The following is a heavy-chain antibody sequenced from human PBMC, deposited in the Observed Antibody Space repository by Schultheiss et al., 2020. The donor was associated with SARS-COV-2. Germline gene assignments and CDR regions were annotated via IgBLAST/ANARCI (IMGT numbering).Heavy chain of an antibody. D-gene: IGHD6-6*01. Sequence: GGSLRLSCKGSGYSFTSYWISWVRQMPGKGLEWVSAISGSGGSTYYADSVKGRFTISRDNSKNTLYLQMNSLRAEDTAVYYCARGRYSSSSVGYYYYYYMDVWGKGTTVTVSS. V-gene: IGHV3-23*01. J-gene: IGHJ6*03. CDR1: GYSFTSYW. CDR3: ARGRYSSSSVGYYYYYYMDV. CDR2: ISGSGGST.